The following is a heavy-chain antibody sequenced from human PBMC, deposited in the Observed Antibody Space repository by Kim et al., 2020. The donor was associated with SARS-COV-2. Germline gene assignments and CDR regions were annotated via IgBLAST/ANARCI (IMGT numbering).Heavy chain of an antibody. V-gene: IGHV1-69*04. CDR2: IIPILGIA. J-gene: IGHJ5*02. Sequence: SVKVSCKASGGTFISYAISWVRQAPGQGLEWMGRIIPILGIANYAQKFQGRVTITADKSTSTAYMELSSLRSEDTAVYYCARDQYDYVWGSYRSVFDHWGQGTLVTVSS. D-gene: IGHD3-16*02. CDR1: GGTFISYA. CDR3: ARDQYDYVWGSYRSVFDH.